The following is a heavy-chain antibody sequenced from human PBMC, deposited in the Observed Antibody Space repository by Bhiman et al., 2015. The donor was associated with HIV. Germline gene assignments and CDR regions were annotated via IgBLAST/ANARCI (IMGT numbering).Heavy chain of an antibody. CDR2: IRYDGRNK. V-gene: IGHV3-30*02. Sequence: QVQLVESGGGVVQPGGSLRLSCTASGFTFNQFAMHWVRQAPGKGLEWVALIRYDGRNKYSADSVKGRFTISRDNSKNTLYLQMNSLRAEDTAVYYCAPRDTMVRGVSWGQGTLVTVSS. CDR1: GFTFNQFA. D-gene: IGHD3-10*01. CDR3: APRDTMVRGVS. J-gene: IGHJ4*02.